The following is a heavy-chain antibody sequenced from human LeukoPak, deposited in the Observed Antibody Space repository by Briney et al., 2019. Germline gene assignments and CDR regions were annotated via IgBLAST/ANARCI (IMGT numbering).Heavy chain of an antibody. CDR3: ARGGDVDTAMAHDF. V-gene: IGHV1-18*01. D-gene: IGHD5-18*01. CDR1: GYTFTNYG. CDR2: ISAYNGVT. Sequence: ASVKVSCKASGYTFTNYGLTWARQAPGQGLEWMGWISAYNGVTNYAQNLQGRVTMTTDTSTSTAYMELRSLRSDDTAVYYCARGGDVDTAMAHDFWGQGTLVAVSS. J-gene: IGHJ4*02.